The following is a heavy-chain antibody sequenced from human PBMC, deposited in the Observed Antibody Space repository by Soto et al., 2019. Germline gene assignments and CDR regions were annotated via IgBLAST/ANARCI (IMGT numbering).Heavy chain of an antibody. CDR2: MYYSGST. D-gene: IGHD5-18*01. V-gene: IGHV4-39*01. CDR1: GDSISSRGYY. CDR3: ARHHGYSYGYCDF. Sequence: PSETLSLTFTVSGDSISSRGYYLGWIRQPPGKGLEYIASMYYSGSTYYNPSLRSRVTISVDTSKNQFSLKLSSVTAADTAVYYCARHHGYSYGYCDFWGLGTLVTVSS. J-gene: IGHJ4*02.